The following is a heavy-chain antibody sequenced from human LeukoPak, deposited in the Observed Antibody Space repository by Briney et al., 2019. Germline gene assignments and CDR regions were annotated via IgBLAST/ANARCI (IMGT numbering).Heavy chain of an antibody. CDR2: IYYGATT. D-gene: IGHD6-19*01. CDR1: GGSIGRYF. CDR3: ARGDGSGWSGGRNFPH. Sequence: SETLSLTCNVSGGSIGRYFWSWIRQPPGKTLEWIGYIYYGATTTYSPSFKSRVTISVDTPKNQVSLKLKSVTAADTAFYYCARGDGSGWSGGRNFPHWGQGTLVTVSS. V-gene: IGHV4-59*01. J-gene: IGHJ1*01.